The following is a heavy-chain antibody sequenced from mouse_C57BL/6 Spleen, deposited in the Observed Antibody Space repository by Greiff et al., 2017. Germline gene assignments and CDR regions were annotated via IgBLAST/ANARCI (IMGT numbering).Heavy chain of an antibody. J-gene: IGHJ4*01. V-gene: IGHV2-2*01. CDR2: IWSGGST. Sequence: VKLMESGPGLVQPSQSLSITCTVSGFSLTSYGVHWVRQSPGKGLEWLGVIWSGGSTDYNAAFISRLSISKDNSKSQVFYKMNSLQADDTAIYYCARNAPMITTGYAMDDWGQGTSVTVSS. D-gene: IGHD2-4*01. CDR1: GFSLTSYG. CDR3: ARNAPMITTGYAMDD.